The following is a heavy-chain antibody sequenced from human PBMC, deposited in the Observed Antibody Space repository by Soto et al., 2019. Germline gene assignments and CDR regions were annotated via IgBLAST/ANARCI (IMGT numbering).Heavy chain of an antibody. Sequence: SETLSLTCTVSGGSISSSSYYWGWIRQPPGKGLEWIGNIYFSGATYYNPSLKGRVTISVDTSKDQFSLKLISVTAADTAVYYCARHFRSGGWYMDVWGQGTTVTVSS. CDR2: IYFSGAT. J-gene: IGHJ6*03. CDR3: ARHFRSGGWYMDV. D-gene: IGHD6-19*01. V-gene: IGHV4-39*01. CDR1: GGSISSSSYY.